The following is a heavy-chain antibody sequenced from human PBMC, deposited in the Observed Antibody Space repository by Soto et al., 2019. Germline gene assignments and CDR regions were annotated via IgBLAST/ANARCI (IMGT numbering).Heavy chain of an antibody. V-gene: IGHV4-4*02. J-gene: IGHJ4*02. CDR1: SGSISSNTW. CDR3: AKAVADDFDY. D-gene: IGHD6-19*01. Sequence: QVQLQESGPGLVKPSGTLSLTCAVSSGSISSNTWWSWVRQPPGKGLEWIGEVYHRGSTNYNPSLKSRVTISVDKSKIQFSLELSSVTAADTAVYYCAKAVADDFDYWGQGTLVTVSS. CDR2: VYHRGST.